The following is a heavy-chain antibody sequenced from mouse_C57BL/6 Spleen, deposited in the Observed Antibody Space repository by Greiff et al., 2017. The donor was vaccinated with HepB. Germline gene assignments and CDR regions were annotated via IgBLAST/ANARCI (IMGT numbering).Heavy chain of an antibody. CDR1: GYTFTDYN. CDR2: INPNNGGT. J-gene: IGHJ2*01. V-gene: IGHV1-18*01. Sequence: EVQLQESGPELVKPGASVKIPCKASGYTFTDYNMDWVKQSHGKSLEWIGDINPNNGGTIYNQKFKGKATLTVDKSSSTAYMELRSLTSEDTAVYYCARGPYYGNYEGFDYWGQGTTLTVSS. D-gene: IGHD2-10*01. CDR3: ARGPYYGNYEGFDY.